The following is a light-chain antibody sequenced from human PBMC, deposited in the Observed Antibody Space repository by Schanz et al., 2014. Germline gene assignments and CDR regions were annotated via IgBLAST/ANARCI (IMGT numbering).Light chain of an antibody. CDR2: GTS. J-gene: IGKJ2*01. CDR3: QQYGTSPGT. V-gene: IGKV3-20*01. Sequence: EIVLTQSPGTLSLSPGERATLSCRASQSVSSYLAWYQQKPGQAPRLLIYGTSSRFTGVPDRFSGSGSGTEFTLTISSLQSEDFAVYYCQQYGTSPGTFGQGTKLEIK. CDR1: QSVSSY.